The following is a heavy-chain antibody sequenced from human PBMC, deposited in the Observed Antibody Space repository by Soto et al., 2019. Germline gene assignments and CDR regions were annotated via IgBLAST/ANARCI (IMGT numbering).Heavy chain of an antibody. D-gene: IGHD5-18*01. J-gene: IGHJ4*02. CDR1: GGSISSGDYY. CDR3: ARDHPHSYGVYYFDY. Sequence: SETLSLTCTVSGGSISSGDYYWSWIRQPPGKGLEWIGYMYSSDSTYYNPSLKSRVTISLDTSKNQFSLKVSSVTAAGTAVYYCARDHPHSYGVYYFDYWGQGTPVTVSS. CDR2: MYSSDST. V-gene: IGHV4-30-4*02.